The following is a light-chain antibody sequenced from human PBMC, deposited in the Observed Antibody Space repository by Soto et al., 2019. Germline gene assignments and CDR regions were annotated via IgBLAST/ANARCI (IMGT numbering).Light chain of an antibody. J-gene: IGLJ7*01. CDR3: SSYTSSSSAV. CDR2: DVS. V-gene: IGLV2-14*01. Sequence: QSALTQPASVSGSPGQSITISCTGTSSDVGGYNYVSWYQQHPGKAPKLMIYDVSNRPSGVSNRFSGSKSGNTASLTISGLQAEDEADYYCSSYTSSSSAVFGGGTQLPVL. CDR1: SSDVGGYNY.